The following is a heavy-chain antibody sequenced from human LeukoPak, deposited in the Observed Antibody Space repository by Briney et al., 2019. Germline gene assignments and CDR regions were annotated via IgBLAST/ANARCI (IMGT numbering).Heavy chain of an antibody. Sequence: GGPLRLSGAASGFTFISYARHGVGQAPGKGRGGVAVISYDGSNKYYADSVKGRFTISRDNSKNTLYLQMNSLRAEDTAVYYCASRAAVGATTDYWGQGTLVTVSS. V-gene: IGHV3-30-3*01. CDR1: GFTFISYA. CDR2: ISYDGSNK. CDR3: ASRAAVGATTDY. J-gene: IGHJ4*02. D-gene: IGHD1-26*01.